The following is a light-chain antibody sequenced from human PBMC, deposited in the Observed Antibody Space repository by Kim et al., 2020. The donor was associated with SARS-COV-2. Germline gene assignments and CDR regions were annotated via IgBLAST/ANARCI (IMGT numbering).Light chain of an antibody. CDR2: DAS. Sequence: SVSPGERAPLSCRASQSVGSNLAWYQHKPGQAPRLLMYDASTRATGIPARFSGSGSGTDFSLTISSLQSEDFAVYSCQHYNAWPYTFGQGTKLEI. J-gene: IGKJ2*01. V-gene: IGKV3-15*01. CDR1: QSVGSN. CDR3: QHYNAWPYT.